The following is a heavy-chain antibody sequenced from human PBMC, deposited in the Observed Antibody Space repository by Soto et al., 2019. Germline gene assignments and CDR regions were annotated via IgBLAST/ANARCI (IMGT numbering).Heavy chain of an antibody. CDR2: IYPGDSDT. J-gene: IGHJ6*02. Sequence: PGESLKISCKGSGYSFTSYWIGWVRQMPGKGLEWMGIIYPGDSDTRYSPSFQGQVTISADKSISTAYLQWSSLKASDTAMYYCASSSLPIIGSYYGMDVWGQGTTVTVSS. D-gene: IGHD5-12*01. V-gene: IGHV5-51*01. CDR3: ASSSLPIIGSYYGMDV. CDR1: GYSFTSYW.